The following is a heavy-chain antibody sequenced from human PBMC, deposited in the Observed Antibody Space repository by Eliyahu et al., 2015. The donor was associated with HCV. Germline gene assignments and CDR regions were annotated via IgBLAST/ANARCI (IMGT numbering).Heavy chain of an antibody. D-gene: IGHD3-22*01. CDR1: GGTFSSYA. CDR2: IIPIFGIA. CDR3: ARGRPYYDSSGYQGAFDI. Sequence: QVQLVQSGAEVKKPGSSVKVSCKASGGTFSSYAISWVRQAPGQGLEWMGRIIPIFGIANYAQKFQGRVTITADKSTSTAYMELSSLRSEDTAVYYCARGRPYYDSSGYQGAFDIWGQGTMVTVSS. J-gene: IGHJ3*02. V-gene: IGHV1-69*04.